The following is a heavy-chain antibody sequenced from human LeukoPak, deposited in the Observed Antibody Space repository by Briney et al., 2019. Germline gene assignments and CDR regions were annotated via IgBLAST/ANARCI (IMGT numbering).Heavy chain of an antibody. CDR3: ARGGGLLWSGEFWFDP. D-gene: IGHD3-10*01. J-gene: IGHJ5*02. Sequence: MASEALSLICAVYGGSFSGYYWSWIRQPPGKGLEWIGEINHSGSTNYNPSLKSRVTISVDTSKNQFSLKLSSVTAADTAVYYCARGGGLLWSGEFWFDPWGQGTLVTVSS. CDR2: INHSGST. CDR1: GGSFSGYY. V-gene: IGHV4-34*01.